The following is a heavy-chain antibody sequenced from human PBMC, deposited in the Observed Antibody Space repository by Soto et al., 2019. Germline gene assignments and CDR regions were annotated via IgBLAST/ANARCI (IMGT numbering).Heavy chain of an antibody. V-gene: IGHV4-61*01. CDR3: ARGDSSGWSYFDY. Sequence: SETLSLTCTVSGGSVSSGSYYWSWIRQPPGKGLEWIGYIYYSGSTNYNPSLKSRVTMSVDTSKNQFSLKLSSVTAADTAVYYCARGDSSGWSYFDYWGQGTLVTVSS. CDR1: GGSVSSGSYY. CDR2: IYYSGST. D-gene: IGHD6-19*01. J-gene: IGHJ4*02.